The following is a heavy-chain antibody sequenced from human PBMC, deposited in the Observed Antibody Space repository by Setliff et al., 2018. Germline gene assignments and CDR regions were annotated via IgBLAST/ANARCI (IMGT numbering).Heavy chain of an antibody. Sequence: GGSLRLSCAASRFTFSSFGMHWVRQAPGKGLEWVAFIRFDGSNKYYADSVKGRFTISRENSKNTLYLQMNSLTPEDTALYYCAKDSSWYLDYWGQGTLVTVSS. CDR1: RFTFSSFG. J-gene: IGHJ4*02. CDR2: IRFDGSNK. CDR3: AKDSSWYLDY. V-gene: IGHV3-30*02. D-gene: IGHD6-13*01.